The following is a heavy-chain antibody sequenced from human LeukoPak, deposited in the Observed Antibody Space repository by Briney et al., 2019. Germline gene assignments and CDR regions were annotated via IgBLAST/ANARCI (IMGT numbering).Heavy chain of an antibody. J-gene: IGHJ5*02. CDR1: GYTFTGYY. D-gene: IGHD6-6*01. CDR2: INPNRGGT. CDR3: ARLKSTISSGWFDP. V-gene: IGHV1-2*02. Sequence: ASVKVSCKASGYTFTGYYMHWVRQAPGQGLEWMGWINPNRGGTSYAQKFQGRVTMTRDTSISTVYMELSRLRSDDTAVYYCARLKSTISSGWFDPWGQGTLVTVSS.